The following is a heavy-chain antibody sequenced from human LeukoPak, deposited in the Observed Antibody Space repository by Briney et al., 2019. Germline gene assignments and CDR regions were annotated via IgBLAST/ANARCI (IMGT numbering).Heavy chain of an antibody. Sequence: SQTLSLTCTVSGGSISSGSYYWSWIRQPAGKGLEWIGRIYTSGSTNYNPSLKSRVTISVDTSKNQFSLKLSSVTAADTAVYYCARDVHFMAFDPWGQGTLVTVSS. V-gene: IGHV4-61*02. J-gene: IGHJ5*02. CDR2: IYTSGST. CDR3: ARDVHFMAFDP. CDR1: GGSISSGSYY. D-gene: IGHD3-10*02.